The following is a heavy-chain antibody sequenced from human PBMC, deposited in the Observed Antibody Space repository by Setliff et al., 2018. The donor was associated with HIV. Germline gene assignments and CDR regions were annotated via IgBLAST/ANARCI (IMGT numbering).Heavy chain of an antibody. Sequence: SVKVSCKASGGTFSNSGISWVRQAPGQGLEWMGEIIPMYDPPVYAQKFQGRVTITADESTTTVYMELSSLTSDDTAVYYCARGAPPGNPGHLDYWGQGAQVTVSS. CDR1: GGTFSNSG. CDR3: ARGAPPGNPGHLDY. V-gene: IGHV1-69*13. CDR2: IIPMYDPP. D-gene: IGHD6-13*01. J-gene: IGHJ4*02.